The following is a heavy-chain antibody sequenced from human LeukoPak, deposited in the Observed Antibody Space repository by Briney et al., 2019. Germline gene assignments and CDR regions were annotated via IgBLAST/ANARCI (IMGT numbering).Heavy chain of an antibody. CDR3: ATVSYSSSHRYYFDY. Sequence: ASVKVSCKASGYTFTSYYMHWVRQAPGQGLEWMGIINPSGGSTSYAQKFQGRVTMTEDTSTDTAYMELSSLRSEDTAVYYCATVSYSSSHRYYFDYWGQGTLVTVSS. V-gene: IGHV1-46*01. CDR2: INPSGGST. D-gene: IGHD6-13*01. CDR1: GYTFTSYY. J-gene: IGHJ4*02.